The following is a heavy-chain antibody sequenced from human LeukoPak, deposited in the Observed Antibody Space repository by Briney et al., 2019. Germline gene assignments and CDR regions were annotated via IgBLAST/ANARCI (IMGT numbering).Heavy chain of an antibody. D-gene: IGHD5-18*01. CDR1: GFTFSSYA. CDR2: ISCDGSNK. V-gene: IGHV3-30*04. Sequence: GGSLRLSCAASGFTFSSYAMHWVRQAPGKGLEGVAVISCDGSNKYYADSVKGRFTISRDNSKNTLYLQMNSLRAEDTAVYYCARGLSGVTGYTYGRGIDYWGQGTLVTVSS. J-gene: IGHJ4*02. CDR3: ARGLSGVTGYTYGRGIDY.